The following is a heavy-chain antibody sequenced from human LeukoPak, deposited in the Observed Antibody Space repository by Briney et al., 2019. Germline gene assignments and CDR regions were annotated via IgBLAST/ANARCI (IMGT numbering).Heavy chain of an antibody. CDR3: ARDNIVVVAATKAYYFDY. CDR2: IYHSGST. CDR1: GSSISSGYY. J-gene: IGHJ4*02. D-gene: IGHD2-15*01. V-gene: IGHV4-38-2*02. Sequence: SATLSLTCPVSGSSISSGYYWGWLRQPPGTGLEWIGSIYHSGSTYYNPSLKSRVTISVDTSKNQFSLKLSSVTAADTAVYYCARDNIVVVAATKAYYFDYWGQGTLVTVSS.